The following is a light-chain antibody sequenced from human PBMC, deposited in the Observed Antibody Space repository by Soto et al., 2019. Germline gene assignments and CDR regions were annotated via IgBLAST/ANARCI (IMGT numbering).Light chain of an antibody. V-gene: IGKV1-39*01. CDR3: QQSFSRPLT. CDR1: QSVSSY. Sequence: DIQMTQSPSTLSVSVGDRATITCRASQSVSSYLTWYQQKPGQAPKVLIYAASSRGTGIPSRFSGSGSGTEFTLTISSLQAEDFAAYYCQQSFSRPLTFGEGTKVDIK. CDR2: AAS. J-gene: IGKJ4*01.